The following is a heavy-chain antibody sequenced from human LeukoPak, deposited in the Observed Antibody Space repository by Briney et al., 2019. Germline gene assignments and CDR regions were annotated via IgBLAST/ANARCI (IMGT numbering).Heavy chain of an antibody. CDR1: GFTFDDYG. CDR2: INWNGGST. J-gene: IGHJ4*02. Sequence: GGSLRLSCGASGFTFDDYGMSWVRQAPGKGLEWVSGINWNGGSTGYADSVKGRFTISRDNAKNSLYLQMNSLRAEDTALYYCASYYYDSSGYYYFDYWGQGTLVTVSS. V-gene: IGHV3-20*04. D-gene: IGHD3-22*01. CDR3: ASYYYDSSGYYYFDY.